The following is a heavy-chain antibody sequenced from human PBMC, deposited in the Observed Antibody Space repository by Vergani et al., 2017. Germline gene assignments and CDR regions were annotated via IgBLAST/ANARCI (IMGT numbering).Heavy chain of an antibody. CDR3: ARTRSPIAMIRQFEQ. CDR1: GFDFTNSA. D-gene: IGHD5-18*01. Sequence: EVQLVESGGGVVKPWGSLTISCATSGFDFTNSAMSWIRQAPGRGLQWVSSITRGSKSIYYADSVKGRFTITRDDVKKSLLLRMNNLKVDDTAIYYCARTRSPIAMIRQFEQWGQGTLVTVSS. V-gene: IGHV3-21*01. J-gene: IGHJ4*02. CDR2: ITRGSKSI.